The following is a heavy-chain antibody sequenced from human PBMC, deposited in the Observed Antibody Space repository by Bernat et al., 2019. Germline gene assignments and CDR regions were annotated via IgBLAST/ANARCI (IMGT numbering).Heavy chain of an antibody. CDR3: ARNPSGIDY. V-gene: IGHV4-39*01. CDR2: AFYSGST. Sequence: QLQLQESGPGLVKPSETLSLTCAVSGDSISSSGYYWGWIRQPPGKGLEWIGSAFYSGSTYYNPSLKSRVTISVDTSRKQFSLKLSSVTAADTAVYYCARNPSGIDYWGQGILVTVSS. J-gene: IGHJ4*02. CDR1: GDSISSSGYY.